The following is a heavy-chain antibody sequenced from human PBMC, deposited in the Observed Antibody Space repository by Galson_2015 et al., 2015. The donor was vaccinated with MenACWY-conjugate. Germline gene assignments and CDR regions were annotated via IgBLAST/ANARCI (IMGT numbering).Heavy chain of an antibody. V-gene: IGHV3-21*01. D-gene: IGHD3-22*01. J-gene: IGHJ2*01. CDR2: ISSSSVYM. CDR3: AREHDSRGFPFYWHFDL. CDR1: GFIFSSYN. Sequence: SLRLSCAASGFIFSSYNINWVRQAPGKGLEWVSSISSSSVYMYYADSVKGRFTISRDNAKNSLFLQMNSLRAEDTAVYYCAREHDSRGFPFYWHFDLWGRGTLVTVSS.